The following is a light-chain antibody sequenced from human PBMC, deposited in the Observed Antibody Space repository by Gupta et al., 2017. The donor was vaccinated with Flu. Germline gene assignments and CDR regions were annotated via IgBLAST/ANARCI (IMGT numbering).Light chain of an antibody. CDR1: QSVLYSSNNKNY. V-gene: IGKV4-1*01. CDR2: WAS. Sequence: DIVLTQSPDSLAVSLGARPTINYKYSQSVLYSSNNKNYLSWYLQKPGQPPKLLIYWASTRESGVPDRFSGSGSGTDFTLTISILQAEDVAVYYCQQYYSTPLTFGQGTKVEIK. J-gene: IGKJ1*01. CDR3: QQYYSTPLT.